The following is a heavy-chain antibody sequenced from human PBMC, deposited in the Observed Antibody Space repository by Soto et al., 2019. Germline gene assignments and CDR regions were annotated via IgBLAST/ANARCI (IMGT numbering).Heavy chain of an antibody. CDR3: TRGGGRGGCKDF. CDR1: GFTFSNYW. V-gene: IGHV3-74*01. D-gene: IGHD2-15*01. Sequence: GGSLRLSCAASGFTFSNYWMHWVRQAPGKGLVWVSRINSDGTSTSYADSVKGRFTISRDNAKNTLYLQMNSLRAEDTAVYYCTRGGGRGGCKDFWGQGTLVTVSS. CDR2: INSDGTST. J-gene: IGHJ4*02.